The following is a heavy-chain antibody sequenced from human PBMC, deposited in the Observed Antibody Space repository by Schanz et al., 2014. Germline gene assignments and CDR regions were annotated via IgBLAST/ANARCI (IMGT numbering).Heavy chain of an antibody. D-gene: IGHD2-2*01. V-gene: IGHV4-59*01. CDR3: ARGRVVPAAPEFDY. CDR2: IYYSGST. Sequence: QVQLQESGPGLVKPSETLSLTCTVSSAFIRTYYWSWIRQPPGKGLEWIGYIYYSGSTTYNPSLKSRVTISVDTSKKQFSLNLSSVTAADTAVYYCARGRVVPAAPEFDYWGQGILVTVSS. J-gene: IGHJ4*02. CDR1: SAFIRTYY.